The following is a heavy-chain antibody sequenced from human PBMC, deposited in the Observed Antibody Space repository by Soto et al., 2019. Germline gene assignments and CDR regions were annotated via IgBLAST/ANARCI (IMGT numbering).Heavy chain of an antibody. V-gene: IGHV4-4*02. D-gene: IGHD3-22*01. CDR2: IYHTGSI. Sequence: QVQLQESGPGLVEPSGTLSLTCAVSGGSITSSNWWSWIRQPPGKGLEWIGEIYHTGSINYNPALKTRVTMAVDKSKNQFSLKLTSVTAADTAVYYCACYYESRGYRFDYWGQGTLVTVSS. CDR3: ACYYESRGYRFDY. CDR1: GGSITSSNW. J-gene: IGHJ4*02.